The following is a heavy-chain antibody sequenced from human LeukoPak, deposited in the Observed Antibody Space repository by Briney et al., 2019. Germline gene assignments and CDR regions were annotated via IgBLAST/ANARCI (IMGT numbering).Heavy chain of an antibody. CDR1: GGSISSSSYY. CDR3: ARSQAPYYYDSSGYLV. J-gene: IGHJ4*02. V-gene: IGHV4-39*01. Sequence: SETLSLTCTVCGGSISSSSYYWGWIRQPPGKGLEWIGSIYYSGSTYYNPSPKSRVTISVDTSKNQFSLKLSSVTAADTAVYYCARSQAPYYYDSSGYLVWGQGTLVTVSS. CDR2: IYYSGST. D-gene: IGHD3-22*01.